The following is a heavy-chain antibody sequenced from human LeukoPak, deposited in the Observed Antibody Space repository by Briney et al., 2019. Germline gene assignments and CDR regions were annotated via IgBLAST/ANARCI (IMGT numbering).Heavy chain of an antibody. CDR2: INPNSGGT. J-gene: IGHJ4*02. Sequence: ASVKVSCKASGYTFTGYYMHWVRQAPGQGLEWMGWINPNSGGTNYAQKFQGRVTMTRDTSISTAYMELSRLRSDDTAVYYCARGYDFWSGYYDYWGQGTLVIVSS. V-gene: IGHV1-2*02. D-gene: IGHD3-3*01. CDR3: ARGYDFWSGYYDY. CDR1: GYTFTGYY.